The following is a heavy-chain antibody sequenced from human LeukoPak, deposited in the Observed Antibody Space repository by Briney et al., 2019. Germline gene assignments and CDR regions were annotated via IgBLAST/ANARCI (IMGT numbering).Heavy chain of an antibody. D-gene: IGHD6-6*01. J-gene: IGHJ6*02. CDR3: AKGIAARFPLGYGMDV. CDR1: GFTFSSYA. CDR2: IRGGGSGT. V-gene: IGHV3-23*01. Sequence: GGSLRLSCAASGFTFSSYAMSWVRQAPGKGLEWVSGIRGGGSGTDYADSVKGRFTISRDNSKNTLYLQMNSLRADDTAVYYCAKGIAARFPLGYGMDVWGQGTTVTVSS.